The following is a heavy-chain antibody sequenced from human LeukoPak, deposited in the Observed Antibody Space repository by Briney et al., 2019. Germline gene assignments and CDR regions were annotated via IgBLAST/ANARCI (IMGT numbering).Heavy chain of an antibody. Sequence: PGGSLRLSCAASGFTFSGYEMNWVRQAPGKGLEWVSYISFSGKTIYYADSVKGRFTISRDNARTSLYLQMNSLRAEDTAVYYCARDRRELLFDFWGQGTLVTVSS. CDR3: ARDRRELLFDF. V-gene: IGHV3-48*03. D-gene: IGHD1-26*01. CDR1: GFTFSGYE. J-gene: IGHJ4*02. CDR2: ISFSGKTI.